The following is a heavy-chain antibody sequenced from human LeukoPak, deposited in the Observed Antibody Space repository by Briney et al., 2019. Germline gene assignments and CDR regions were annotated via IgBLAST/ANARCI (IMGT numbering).Heavy chain of an antibody. J-gene: IGHJ6*03. CDR2: MNPNSGNT. V-gene: IGHV1-8*03. Sequence: GASVKVSCKASGYTFTSYDINWVRQAIGQGLEWMGWMNPNSGNTGYAQKFQGRVTITTDESTSTAYMELSSLRSEDTAVYYCARGGAAAAGWLDYYYYMDVWAKGPRSPSP. CDR3: ARGGAAAAGWLDYYYYMDV. D-gene: IGHD6-13*01. CDR1: GYTFTSYD.